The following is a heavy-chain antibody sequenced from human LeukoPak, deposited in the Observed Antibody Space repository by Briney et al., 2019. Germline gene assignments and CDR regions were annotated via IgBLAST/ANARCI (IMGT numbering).Heavy chain of an antibody. J-gene: IGHJ3*02. CDR2: ISAYNGNT. D-gene: IGHD3-3*01. CDR1: CYTFTSYG. V-gene: IGHV1-18*01. Sequence: GASVKVSCKASCYTFTSYGISWVRQAPGQGLEWMGWISAYNGNTNYAQKLQGRVTMTTDTSTSTAYMELRSLRSDDTAVYYCARVGYDFWSGSLFDAFDIWGQGTMVTVSS. CDR3: ARVGYDFWSGSLFDAFDI.